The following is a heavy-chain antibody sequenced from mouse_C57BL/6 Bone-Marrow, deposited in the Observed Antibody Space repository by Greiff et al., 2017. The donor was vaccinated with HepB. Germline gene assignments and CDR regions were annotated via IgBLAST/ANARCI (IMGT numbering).Heavy chain of an antibody. Sequence: EVQVVESGGGLVKPGGSLKLSCAASGFTFSSYTMSWVRQTPEKRLEWVATISGGGGNTYYPDSVKGRFTISRDNAKNTLYLQMSSLRSEDTALYYCARHPFYYGSSYFDYWGQGTTLTVSS. CDR2: ISGGGGNT. J-gene: IGHJ2*01. CDR3: ARHPFYYGSSYFDY. CDR1: GFTFSSYT. V-gene: IGHV5-9*01. D-gene: IGHD1-1*01.